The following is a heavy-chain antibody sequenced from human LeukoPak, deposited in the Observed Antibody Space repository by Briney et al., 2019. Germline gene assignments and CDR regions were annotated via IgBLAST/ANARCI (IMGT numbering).Heavy chain of an antibody. J-gene: IGHJ1*01. V-gene: IGHV3-23*01. D-gene: IGHD1-26*01. CDR3: AKLSGSYYYFHH. CDR2: ISGSGGST. Sequence: GGSLRLSCAASGFTFSSYAMSWVRQAPGKGLEWVSGISGSGGSTYYADSVKGRFTISRDNSKNTLYLQMNSLRAEDTAGYYCAKLSGSYYYFHHWGRGTLVTVSS. CDR1: GFTFSSYA.